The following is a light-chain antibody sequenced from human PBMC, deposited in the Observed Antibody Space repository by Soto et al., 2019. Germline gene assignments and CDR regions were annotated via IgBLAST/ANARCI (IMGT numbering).Light chain of an antibody. J-gene: IGLJ1*01. Sequence: QSVLTQPASVSGSPGQSITISCTGTSSDVGAYDFVSWYQHYPGKAPKLIIFEVVNRPSGVSNRFSGSKSGNTASLTISGLQDEDEADYYCSSYTISSTPLFFGTGTKLTVL. V-gene: IGLV2-14*01. CDR3: SSYTISSTPLF. CDR2: EVV. CDR1: SSDVGAYDF.